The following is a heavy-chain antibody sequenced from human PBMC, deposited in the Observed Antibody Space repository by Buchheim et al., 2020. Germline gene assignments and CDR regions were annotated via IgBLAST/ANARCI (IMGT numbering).Heavy chain of an antibody. CDR1: GFTFSSYE. D-gene: IGHD3-3*01. V-gene: IGHV3-48*03. Sequence: EVQLMESGGGLVQPGGSLRLSCAASGFTFSSYEMNWVRQAPGKGLEWVSYISSSGSTIYYADSVKGRFTISRDNAKNSLYLQMNSLRAEDTAVYYRAREGGYYSVNYYYYYGMDVWGQGTT. J-gene: IGHJ6*02. CDR3: AREGGYYSVNYYYYYGMDV. CDR2: ISSSGSTI.